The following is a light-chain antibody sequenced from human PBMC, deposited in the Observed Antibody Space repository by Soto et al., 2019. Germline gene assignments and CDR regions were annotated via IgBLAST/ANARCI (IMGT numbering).Light chain of an antibody. CDR1: QSISSW. CDR3: QQYNSYPVT. V-gene: IGKV1-5*01. Sequence: DIQMTQSPSTLSASVGDRVTITCRASQSISSWLAWYQQKPGKAPKLLIYDASSLESGVPSRFSGSGSGTEFTLTISSLQPDDFATYYCQQYNSYPVTFGGGTNVEIK. CDR2: DAS. J-gene: IGKJ4*01.